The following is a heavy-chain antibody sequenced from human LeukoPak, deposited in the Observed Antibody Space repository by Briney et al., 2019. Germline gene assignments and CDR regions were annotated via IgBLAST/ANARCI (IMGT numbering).Heavy chain of an antibody. D-gene: IGHD6-13*01. CDR1: GFTFSSYE. CDR2: ISSSGSTI. J-gene: IGHJ4*02. V-gene: IGHV3-48*03. Sequence: PGGSLRLSCAASGFTFSSYEMNWVRQAPGKGLEWVSYISSSGSTIYYADSVKGRFTIFRDNAKNSLYLQMNSLRAEDTAVYYCARDWWRAAGGMDYWGQGTLVTVSS. CDR3: ARDWWRAAGGMDY.